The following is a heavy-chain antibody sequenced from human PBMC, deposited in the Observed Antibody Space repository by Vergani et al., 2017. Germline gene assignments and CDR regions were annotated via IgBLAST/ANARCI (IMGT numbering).Heavy chain of an antibody. CDR3: AXDCCYYYGSGIRYYYMDV. CDR1: GGSISSSSYY. Sequence: QLQLQESGPGLVKPSETLSLTCTVSGGSISSSSYYWGWIRQPPGKGLEWIGSIYYSGSTYYNPSLKSRVTISVDTSKNQFSMKLSAVTAADAAGYYCAXDCCYYYGSGIRYYYMDVGGRGTTVTVAS. J-gene: IGHJ6*03. CDR2: IYYSGST. D-gene: IGHD3-10*01. V-gene: IGHV4-39*07.